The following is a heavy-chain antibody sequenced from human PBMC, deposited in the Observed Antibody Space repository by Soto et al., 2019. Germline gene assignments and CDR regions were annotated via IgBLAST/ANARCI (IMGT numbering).Heavy chain of an antibody. J-gene: IGHJ1*01. CDR2: ISYDGSNK. CDR3: AKTPYNGMIYAMNYFQH. V-gene: IGHV3-30*18. CDR1: GFTFSSFG. D-gene: IGHD2-8*01. Sequence: QVQLVESGGGVVQPGRSLRLSCVAPGFTFSSFGIHWVRQAPGKGLEWVAVISYDGSNKYYADSVKGRFSISRDNSKNTLYLQMNSLRAEDTAVYYCAKTPYNGMIYAMNYFQHWGQGTLVTVSS.